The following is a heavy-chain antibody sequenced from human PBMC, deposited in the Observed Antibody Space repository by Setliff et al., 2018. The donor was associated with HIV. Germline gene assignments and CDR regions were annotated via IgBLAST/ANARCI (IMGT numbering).Heavy chain of an antibody. CDR3: ASHPAWESGI. J-gene: IGHJ3*02. V-gene: IGHV1-18*01. CDR2: ISVYNGNT. D-gene: IGHD1-26*01. CDR1: GYTFSDYG. Sequence: ASVKVSCKTSGYTFSDYGITWVRQAPGQGLEWMGWISVYNGNTNYAQKFQGRLSMSTASSTSTANMFLRSLRYDDTAVYYCASHPAWESGIWGQGTMVTVSS.